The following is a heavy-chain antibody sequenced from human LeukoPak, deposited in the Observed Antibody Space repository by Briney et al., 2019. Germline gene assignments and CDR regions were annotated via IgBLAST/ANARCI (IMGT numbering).Heavy chain of an antibody. Sequence: QPGASLRLFCAASGFTFSSYAMSWVRQAPGKGLEWVSAISGSGGSTYYADSVKGRFTISRDNSKNTLYLQMNSLRAEDTAVYYCAKRRKDGGNSFGYWGQGTLVTVSS. CDR3: AKRRKDGGNSFGY. V-gene: IGHV3-23*01. CDR1: GFTFSSYA. CDR2: ISGSGGST. J-gene: IGHJ4*02. D-gene: IGHD4-23*01.